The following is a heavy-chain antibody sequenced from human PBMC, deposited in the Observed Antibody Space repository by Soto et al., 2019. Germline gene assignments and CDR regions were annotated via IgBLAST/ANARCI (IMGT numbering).Heavy chain of an antibody. J-gene: IGHJ4*02. CDR2: ISDDGSNK. CDR1: GFTFSSYG. D-gene: IGHD1-26*01. CDR3: AATYSGSYHAVDY. Sequence: VQLVESGGGVVQPGRSLRLSCAASGFTFSSYGMHWVRQAPGKGLEWVAVISDDGSNKYYADSVKGRFTISRDNSKTTLWLQMNSLRPEDTAVFYCAATYSGSYHAVDYWGQGTLVTVSS. V-gene: IGHV3-30*03.